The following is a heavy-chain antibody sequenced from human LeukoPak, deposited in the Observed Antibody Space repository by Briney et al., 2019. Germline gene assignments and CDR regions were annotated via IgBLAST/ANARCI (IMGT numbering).Heavy chain of an antibody. CDR1: GGSFSGYY. CDR3: ARGQKYRNGYTVTELGSGYFDY. Sequence: PSETLSLTCAVYGGSFSGYYWSWIRQPPGKGLEWIGAINHSGSTNYNPSLKSRGTISVDTSKNQFSLTLSCVNTSDKVVYYCARGQKYRNGYTVTELGSGYFDYWGQGTLVTVSS. V-gene: IGHV4-34*01. CDR2: INHSGST. D-gene: IGHD5-18*01. J-gene: IGHJ4*02.